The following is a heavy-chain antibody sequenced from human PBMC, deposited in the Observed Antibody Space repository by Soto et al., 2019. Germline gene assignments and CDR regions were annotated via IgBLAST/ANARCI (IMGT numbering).Heavy chain of an antibody. CDR3: ARRAKYYYYGMDV. D-gene: IGHD1-26*01. Sequence: GESLKISCKGSGYSFTIYWIGWVRQMPGKGLEWMGIIYPGDSDTRYSPSFQGQVTISADKPISTAYLQWSSLRASDTAMYYCARRAKYYYYGMDVWGQGTTVTVSS. V-gene: IGHV5-51*01. CDR1: GYSFTIYW. J-gene: IGHJ6*02. CDR2: IYPGDSDT.